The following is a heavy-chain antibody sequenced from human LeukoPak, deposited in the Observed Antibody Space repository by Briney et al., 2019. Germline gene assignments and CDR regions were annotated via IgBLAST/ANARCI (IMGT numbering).Heavy chain of an antibody. V-gene: IGHV3-21*01. CDR2: ISSSSSYI. Sequence: NTGGSLRLSCAASGFTFSSYSMNWVRQAPGKGLEWVSSISSSSSYIYYADSVKGRFTISRDNAKNSLYLQMNSLRAEDTAVYYCARPIAAAGNWFDPWGQGTLVTVSS. D-gene: IGHD6-13*01. CDR1: GFTFSSYS. CDR3: ARPIAAAGNWFDP. J-gene: IGHJ5*02.